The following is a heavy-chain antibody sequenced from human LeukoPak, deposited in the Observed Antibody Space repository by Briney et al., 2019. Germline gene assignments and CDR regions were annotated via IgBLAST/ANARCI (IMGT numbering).Heavy chain of an antibody. J-gene: IGHJ4*02. CDR1: GGSISSYY. CDR2: IYYNGKT. CDR3: ARGSPVGDS. D-gene: IGHD3-10*01. V-gene: IGHV4-59*01. Sequence: PSETLSLTCTVSGGSISSYYWSWIRQPPGKGLEWIGYIYYNGKTHYNPSLESRATISLDTSKNQFSLKLSSVTAADTAVYFCARGSPVGDSWGQGTLVTVSS.